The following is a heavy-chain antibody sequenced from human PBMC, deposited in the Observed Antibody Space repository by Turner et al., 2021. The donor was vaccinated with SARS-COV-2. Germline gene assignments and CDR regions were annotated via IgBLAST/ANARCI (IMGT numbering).Heavy chain of an antibody. D-gene: IGHD3-22*01. J-gene: IGHJ3*02. Sequence: EGQLVESGGGLVKPWGSLRLSGAASGFTFSTYSMNGVRQAPGKALEWVSSISSSRSYIYYANAVNGRLTISRDNAKNSLYRQMNSLRAEDTAVYYCARARWHYYDSSGYYPDAFDIWGQGTMVTVSS. V-gene: IGHV3-21*01. CDR1: GFTFSTYS. CDR3: ARARWHYYDSSGYYPDAFDI. CDR2: ISSSRSYI.